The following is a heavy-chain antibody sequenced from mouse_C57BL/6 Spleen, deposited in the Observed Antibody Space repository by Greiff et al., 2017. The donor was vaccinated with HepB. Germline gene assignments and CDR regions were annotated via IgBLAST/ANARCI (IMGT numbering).Heavy chain of an antibody. D-gene: IGHD2-3*01. V-gene: IGHV2-2*01. CDR2: IWSGGST. CDR3: AKTYDYGYFDV. J-gene: IGHJ1*03. Sequence: VKVVESGPGLVQPSQSLSITCTVSGFSLTSYGVHWVRQSPGKGLEWLGVIWSGGSTDYNAAFISRLSISKDNSKSQVFFKMNSLQADDTAIYYCAKTYDYGYFDVWGTGTTVTVSS. CDR1: GFSLTSYG.